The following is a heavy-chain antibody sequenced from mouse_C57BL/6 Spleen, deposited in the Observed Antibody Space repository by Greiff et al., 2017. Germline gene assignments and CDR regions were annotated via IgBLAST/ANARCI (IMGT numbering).Heavy chain of an antibody. CDR1: GFTFSSYA. V-gene: IGHV5-4*01. J-gene: IGHJ4*01. D-gene: IGHD2-4*01. CDR2: ISDGGSYT. Sequence: EVQVVESGGGLVKPGGSLKLSCAASGFTFSSYAMSWVRQTPEKRLEWVATISDGGSYTYYPDNVKGRFTISRDNAKNNLYLQMSHLKSEDTAMYYCARDPPYDYDDEFYYAMDYWGQGTSVTVSS. CDR3: ARDPPYDYDDEFYYAMDY.